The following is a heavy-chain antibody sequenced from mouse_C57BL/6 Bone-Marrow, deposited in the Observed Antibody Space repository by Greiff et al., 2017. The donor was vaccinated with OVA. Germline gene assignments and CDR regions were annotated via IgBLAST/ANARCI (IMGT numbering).Heavy chain of an antibody. V-gene: IGHV1-82*01. Sequence: QVQLQQSGPELVKPGASVQISCKASGYAFTNSWMNWVKQRPGKGLEWIGRIYPGDVDTNYNGNFKGKATLTADKSSSTAYMQLSSQTSEDSAVYFCASEDDYDWYFDVWGTGTTVTVSS. CDR3: ASEDDYDWYFDV. CDR2: IYPGDVDT. J-gene: IGHJ1*03. CDR1: GYAFTNSW. D-gene: IGHD2-4*01.